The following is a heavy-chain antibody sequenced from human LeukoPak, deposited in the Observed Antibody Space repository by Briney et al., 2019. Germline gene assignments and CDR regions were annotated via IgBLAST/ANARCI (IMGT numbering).Heavy chain of an antibody. D-gene: IGHD4-23*01. J-gene: IGHJ3*02. CDR3: ARSYGGNSVDASAI. CDR1: GYIFTSYW. Sequence: GESLKISCKGSGYIFTSYWIAWVRQMPGKGLEWMGIIHPDDSDTRYSPSFQGKVTISADKSISTAYLQWSSLKASDTAMYYCARSYGGNSVDASAIWGQGTMVTVSS. V-gene: IGHV5-51*01. CDR2: IHPDDSDT.